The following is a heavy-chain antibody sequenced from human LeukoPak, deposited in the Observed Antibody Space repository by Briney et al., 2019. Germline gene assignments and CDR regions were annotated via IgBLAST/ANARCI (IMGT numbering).Heavy chain of an antibody. Sequence: SETLSLTCTVSAASISISSHHWGWIRQSPGKGLEWIGSVYYGRTTYYSPSLDSRVTISLDTSANQFSLQLNSVTAADTAVYYCVRHDGRGGATMGAFDSWGQGSLVTVSS. CDR2: VYYGRTT. V-gene: IGHV4-39*01. J-gene: IGHJ5*01. D-gene: IGHD4/OR15-4a*01. CDR1: AASISISSHH. CDR3: VRHDGRGGATMGAFDS.